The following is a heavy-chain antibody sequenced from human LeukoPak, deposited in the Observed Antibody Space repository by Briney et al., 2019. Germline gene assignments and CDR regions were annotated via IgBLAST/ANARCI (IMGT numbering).Heavy chain of an antibody. J-gene: IGHJ4*02. CDR1: GGSISSYY. D-gene: IGHD6-19*01. V-gene: IGHV4-4*07. CDR2: IYTSGST. CDR3: ARVGIAVDFDY. Sequence: SETLSLTCTVSGGSISSYYWSWIRQPAGKGLEWIGRIYTSGSTYYNPSLKSRVTISVDTSKNQFSLKLSSVTAADTAVYYCARVGIAVDFDYWGQGTLVTVSS.